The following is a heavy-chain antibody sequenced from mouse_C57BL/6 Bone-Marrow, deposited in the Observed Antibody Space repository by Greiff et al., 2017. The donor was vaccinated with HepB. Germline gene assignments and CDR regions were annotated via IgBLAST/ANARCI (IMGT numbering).Heavy chain of an antibody. CDR1: GFTFSDYY. CDR2: INYDGSST. V-gene: IGHV5-16*01. D-gene: IGHD1-1*01. J-gene: IGHJ2*01. Sequence: EVKLVESEGGLVQPGSSMKLSCTASGFTFSDYYMAWVRQVPEKGLEWVANINYDGSSTYYLDSLKSRFIISRDNAKNILYLQMSSLKSEDTATYYCASICYYGSSYLDYWGQGTTLTVSS. CDR3: ASICYYGSSYLDY.